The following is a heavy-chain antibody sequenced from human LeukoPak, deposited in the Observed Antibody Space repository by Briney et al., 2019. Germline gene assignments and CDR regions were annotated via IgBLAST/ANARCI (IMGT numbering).Heavy chain of an antibody. Sequence: SDTLSLTCAVSGYSISSSNWWGWIRQPPGKGLEWIGYIYYSGSTNYNPSLKSRVTISLDTSKNQFSLKLSSVTAADTAVYYCARDSSWYHYMDVWGKGTTVTVSS. CDR2: IYYSGST. CDR1: GYSISSSNW. CDR3: ARDSSWYHYMDV. V-gene: IGHV4-28*03. D-gene: IGHD6-13*01. J-gene: IGHJ6*03.